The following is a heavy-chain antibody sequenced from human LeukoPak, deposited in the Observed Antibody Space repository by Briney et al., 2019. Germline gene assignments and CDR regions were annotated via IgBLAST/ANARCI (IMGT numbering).Heavy chain of an antibody. V-gene: IGHV3-43D*03. Sequence: AGGSLRLSCAASGFTFDDYAMHWVRQAPGKGLEWVSLISWDGGSTYYADSVKGRFTISRDNSKNSLYLQMNSLRAEDTALYYCAKDRQGVGATGFDYWGQGTPVTVSS. D-gene: IGHD1-26*01. CDR3: AKDRQGVGATGFDY. CDR2: ISWDGGST. J-gene: IGHJ4*02. CDR1: GFTFDDYA.